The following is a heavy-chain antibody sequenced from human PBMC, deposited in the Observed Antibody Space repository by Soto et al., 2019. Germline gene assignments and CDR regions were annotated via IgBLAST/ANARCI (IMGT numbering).Heavy chain of an antibody. J-gene: IGHJ4*02. Sequence: PGGSLRLSCAASAFTFSSYGMHWVRQAPGKGLEWVAVIWYDGGKKYYADSVKGRFTISRDNSKNMAYLEMSSLRAEDTAVYYCARYRSGSSDYWGQGTLVTVSS. V-gene: IGHV3-33*01. D-gene: IGHD5-12*01. CDR1: AFTFSSYG. CDR3: ARYRSGSSDY. CDR2: IWYDGGKK.